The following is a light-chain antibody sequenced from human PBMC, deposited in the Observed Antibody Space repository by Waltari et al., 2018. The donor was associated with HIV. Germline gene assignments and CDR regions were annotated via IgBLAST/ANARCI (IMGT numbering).Light chain of an antibody. CDR3: QQSNGFVLT. J-gene: IGKJ4*01. V-gene: IGKV1-12*01. Sequence: DIQMTQSPSSVSASVGDRVTITCRAGQRIASWLAWYQQRPGKAPNLLIHTASILQSGVPSRFSGSGSGTDFTLTISNLQPEDFGTYYCQQSNGFVLTFGGGTKVEIK. CDR1: QRIASW. CDR2: TAS.